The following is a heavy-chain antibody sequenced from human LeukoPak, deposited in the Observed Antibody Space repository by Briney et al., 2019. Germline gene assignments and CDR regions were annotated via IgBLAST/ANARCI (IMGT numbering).Heavy chain of an antibody. CDR3: ANLLGGNSGHDFDY. CDR2: ISGSGGST. V-gene: IGHV3-23*01. CDR1: GFTFSSYG. J-gene: IGHJ4*02. Sequence: QSGGSLRLSCAASGFTFSSYGMSWVRQAPGKGLEWVSAISGSGGSTYYADSVKGRFTISRDDSKNTLYLQMNSLRAEDTAVYYCANLLGGNSGHDFDYWGQGTLVTVSS. D-gene: IGHD4-23*01.